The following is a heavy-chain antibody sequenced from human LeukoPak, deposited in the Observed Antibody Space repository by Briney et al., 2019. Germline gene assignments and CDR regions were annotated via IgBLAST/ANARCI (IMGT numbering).Heavy chain of an antibody. CDR3: AKDNIVVVVATPFDY. CDR1: GFTFSSYA. Sequence: GASLRLSCAASGFTFSSYAMSWVRQAPGKGLEWVSAISGSGGSTYYADSVKGRFTISRDNSKNTLYLQMNSLRAEDTAVYYCAKDNIVVVVATPFDYWGQGTLVTVSS. V-gene: IGHV3-23*01. D-gene: IGHD2-15*01. CDR2: ISGSGGST. J-gene: IGHJ4*02.